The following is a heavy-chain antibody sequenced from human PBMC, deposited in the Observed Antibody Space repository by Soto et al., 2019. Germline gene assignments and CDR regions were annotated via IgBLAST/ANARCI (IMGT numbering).Heavy chain of an antibody. D-gene: IGHD3-22*01. CDR3: ARHGRGDSRSLYSWFDP. CDR2: TGNT. Sequence: PSETLSLTCTVSGGSISGDYWSWIRQSPGKGLEWIGYTGNTKYNPSLKSRVTISVDTSRNQFSLKLSSVTAADTAVYYCARHGRGDSRSLYSWFDPWGQGTLVTVSS. V-gene: IGHV4-59*08. J-gene: IGHJ5*02. CDR1: GGSISGDY.